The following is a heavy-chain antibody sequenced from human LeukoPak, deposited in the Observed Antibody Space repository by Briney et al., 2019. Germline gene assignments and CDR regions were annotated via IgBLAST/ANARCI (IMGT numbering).Heavy chain of an antibody. CDR3: ARDSSGWFFDY. CDR2: IIPIFGTA. V-gene: IGHV1-69*05. J-gene: IGHJ4*02. D-gene: IGHD6-19*01. Sequence: ASVKVSCKASGGTFSSYTISWVRQAPGQGLEWMGRIIPIFGTANYAQKFQGRVTITTDESTSTAYMELSSLRSEDTAVYYCARDSSGWFFDYWGQGTLVTVSS. CDR1: GGTFSSYT.